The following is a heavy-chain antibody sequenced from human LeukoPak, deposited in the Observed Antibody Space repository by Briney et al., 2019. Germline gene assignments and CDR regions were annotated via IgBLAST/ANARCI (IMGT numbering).Heavy chain of an antibody. CDR2: IYPGDSDT. Sequence: GESLQISCKGSGYSFTSYWIGWVRPLPGKGLEWVGIIYPGDSDTRYSPSFQGQVTISADKSISTAYLQWSSLKASDTAMYYCARQGTAADLVDYWGQGTLVTVSS. J-gene: IGHJ4*02. D-gene: IGHD6-13*01. V-gene: IGHV5-51*01. CDR3: ARQGTAADLVDY. CDR1: GYSFTSYW.